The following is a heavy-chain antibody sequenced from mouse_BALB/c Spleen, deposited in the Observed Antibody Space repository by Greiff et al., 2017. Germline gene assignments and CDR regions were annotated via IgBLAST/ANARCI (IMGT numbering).Heavy chain of an antibody. CDR1: GFNIKDTY. V-gene: IGHV1S81*02. J-gene: IGHJ4*01. Sequence: QVQLQQSGAELVKPGASVKLSCTASGFNIKDTYMYWVKQRPGQGLEWIGGINPSNGGTNFNEKFKSKATLTVDKSSSTAYMQLSSLTSEDSAVYYCTRSITLYAMDYWGQGTSVTVSS. D-gene: IGHD1-2*01. CDR2: INPSNGGT. CDR3: TRSITLYAMDY.